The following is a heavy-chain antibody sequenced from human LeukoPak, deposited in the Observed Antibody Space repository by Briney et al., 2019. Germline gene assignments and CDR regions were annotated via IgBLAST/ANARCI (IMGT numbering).Heavy chain of an antibody. CDR2: IYYSGNT. V-gene: IGHV4-39*01. D-gene: IGHD1-26*01. CDR3: AGEVGATDAFDI. CDR1: GGSISSSSYY. J-gene: IGHJ3*02. Sequence: PSETLSLTCTVSGGSISSSSYYWGWIRQPPGKGLEWIGSIYYSGNTYYNASLKSRVTISVDTSKNQFSLKLSSVTAADTAVYYCAGEVGATDAFDIWGQGTMVTVSS.